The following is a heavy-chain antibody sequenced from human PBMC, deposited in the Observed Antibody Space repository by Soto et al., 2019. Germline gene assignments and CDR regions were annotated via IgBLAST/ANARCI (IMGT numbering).Heavy chain of an antibody. CDR3: ARFLYSTGWNWFDP. D-gene: IGHD6-19*01. CDR2: IYYSGST. J-gene: IGHJ5*02. V-gene: IGHV4-30-4*01. CDR1: GGSIISGDHY. Sequence: TLSLTCTVSGGSIISGDHYWSWIRQPPGKGLEWIGYIYYSGSTYYNPSLKSRVTISVDRSKNQFSLKLSSVTAADTAVYYCARFLYSTGWNWFDPWGQGTLVTVSS.